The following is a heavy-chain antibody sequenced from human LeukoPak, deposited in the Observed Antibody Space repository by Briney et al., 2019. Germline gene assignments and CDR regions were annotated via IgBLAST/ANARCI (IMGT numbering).Heavy chain of an antibody. CDR1: GFTFSDYG. CDR2: IWYDGSNK. J-gene: IGHJ4*02. CDR3: ARDIVAAGGRYFDH. D-gene: IGHD6-13*01. V-gene: IGHV3-33*01. Sequence: SGGSLRLSCAASGFTFSDYGMHWVRQTPGRGLEWVAAIWYDGSNKYYAGSVEGRFTISRDNSKNTLYLQMNSLRGEDMALYYCARDIVAAGGRYFDHWGQGTLVTVSS.